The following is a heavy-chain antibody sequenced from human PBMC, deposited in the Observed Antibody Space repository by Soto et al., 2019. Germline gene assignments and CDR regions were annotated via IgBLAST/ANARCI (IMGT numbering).Heavy chain of an antibody. J-gene: IGHJ4*02. CDR1: GGSLSGYY. Sequence: QVQLQQWGAGLLKPSETLSLTCAVSGGSLSGYYWTWIRQPPGTGLEWIGEINHSGSTNYTPSRNSRVTISVDTSKNHFSLKLTSVTAADTAVYYCARYKITGLFDYWGQGTLVTVSS. V-gene: IGHV4-34*01. CDR2: INHSGST. D-gene: IGHD2-8*02. CDR3: ARYKITGLFDY.